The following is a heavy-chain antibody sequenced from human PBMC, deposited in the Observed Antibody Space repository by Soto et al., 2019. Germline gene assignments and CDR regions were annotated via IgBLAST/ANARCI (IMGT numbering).Heavy chain of an antibody. CDR3: ARIRAYDSSGYGPRTNAFDI. Sequence: GASVKVSCKASGYTFTSYAMHWVRQAPGQRLEWMGWINAGNGNTKYSQKFQGRVTITRDTSASTAYMELSSLRSEDTAVYYCARIRAYDSSGYGPRTNAFDIWGQGTMVTVSS. CDR2: INAGNGNT. V-gene: IGHV1-3*01. CDR1: GYTFTSYA. D-gene: IGHD3-22*01. J-gene: IGHJ3*02.